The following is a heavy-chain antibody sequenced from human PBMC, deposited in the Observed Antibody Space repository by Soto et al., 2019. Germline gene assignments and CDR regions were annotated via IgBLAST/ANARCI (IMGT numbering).Heavy chain of an antibody. D-gene: IGHD3-16*01. CDR1: GYTFTRYY. J-gene: IGHJ1*01. CDR3: ASDYYDSGPVEL. V-gene: IGHV1-46*01. CDR2: IKTSGGKA. Sequence: GSVKVSCKASGYTFTRYYIHWVRQAPGQRLEWMGIIKTSGGKAVNAQKFQGRVTLNRDTPTSTAYMELSTLRSDDADVYFCASDYYDSGPVELWGQGNLVTVSS.